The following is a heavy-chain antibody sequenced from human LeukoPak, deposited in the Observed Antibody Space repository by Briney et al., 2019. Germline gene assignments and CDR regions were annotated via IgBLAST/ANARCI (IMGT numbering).Heavy chain of an antibody. J-gene: IGHJ3*02. D-gene: IGHD2-2*01. CDR3: ARDGPFSSIAGGDAFDI. Sequence: GGSLRLSCAASGFTFDDYGMSWVRQAPGKGLEWVSGINWNGGSTGYADSVKGRFTISRDNAKNSLYLQMNSLRAEDTALYYCARDGPFSSIAGGDAFDIWGQGTMVTVSS. CDR2: INWNGGST. V-gene: IGHV3-20*04. CDR1: GFTFDDYG.